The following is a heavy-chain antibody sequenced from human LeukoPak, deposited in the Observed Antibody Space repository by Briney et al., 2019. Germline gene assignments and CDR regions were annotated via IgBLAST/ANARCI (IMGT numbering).Heavy chain of an antibody. CDR3: ARAGYLEWLLGAGYYYYGMDV. D-gene: IGHD3-3*01. CDR2: ISAYNGNT. V-gene: IGHV1-18*01. J-gene: IGHJ6*02. CDR1: GYTFTSYG. Sequence: ASVKVSCKASGYTFTSYGISWVRQAPGQGLEWMGWISAYNGNTNYAQKLQGRVTMTTDTSTSTAYMELRSLRSDDTAVYYCARAGYLEWLLGAGYYYYGMDVWGQGTTVTVSS.